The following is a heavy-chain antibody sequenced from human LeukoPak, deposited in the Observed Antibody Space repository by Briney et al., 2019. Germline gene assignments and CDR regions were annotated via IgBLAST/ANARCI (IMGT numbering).Heavy chain of an antibody. D-gene: IGHD3-22*01. CDR3: AADAAYYYDSSGYRHWYFDL. CDR1: GFTFTSSA. Sequence: SVKVSCKASGFTFTSSAMQWVRQARGQRLEWIGWIVVGSGNTNYAQKFQERVTITRDMSTSTAYMELSSLRSEDTAVYYCAADAAYYYDSSGYRHWYFDLWGRGTLVTVSS. V-gene: IGHV1-58*02. CDR2: IVVGSGNT. J-gene: IGHJ2*01.